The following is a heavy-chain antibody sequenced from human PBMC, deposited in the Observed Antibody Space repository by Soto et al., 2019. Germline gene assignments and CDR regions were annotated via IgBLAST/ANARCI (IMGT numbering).Heavy chain of an antibody. CDR2: ISSSSSTI. D-gene: IGHD6-13*01. CDR1: GFTFSSYS. J-gene: IGHJ4*02. Sequence: EVQLVESGGGLVQPGGSLRVSCAASGFTFSSYSMNWVRQAPGKGLEWVSYISSSSSTIYYADSVKGRFTISRDNAKISLYLQMNSLRAEDTAVYYCARSAADVFDYWGQGTLVTVSS. CDR3: ARSAADVFDY. V-gene: IGHV3-48*01.